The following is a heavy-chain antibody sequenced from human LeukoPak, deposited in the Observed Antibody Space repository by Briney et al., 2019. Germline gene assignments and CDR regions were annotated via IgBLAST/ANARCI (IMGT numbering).Heavy chain of an antibody. V-gene: IGHV3-66*01. J-gene: IGHJ6*03. D-gene: IGHD1-26*01. CDR1: AFSVSTNY. CDR2: MYTLGTT. CDR3: AGYGGSYPYYMDV. Sequence: GGSLRLSCAASAFSVSTNYMSWVRQAPGKGLERVSVMYTLGTTHYADSVKGRCTISRDTPTNTVYLQLNSLRAEDTATYYCAGYGGSYPYYMDVWGKGTTVTVSS.